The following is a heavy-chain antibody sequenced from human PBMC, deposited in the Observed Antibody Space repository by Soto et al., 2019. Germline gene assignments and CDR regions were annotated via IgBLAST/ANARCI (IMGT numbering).Heavy chain of an antibody. V-gene: IGHV4-31*03. J-gene: IGHJ4*02. CDR3: ARAYYYDSSGFLDY. D-gene: IGHD3-22*01. CDR2: IYYSGST. Sequence: SETLALTCTFSGGSISIGGYDWRWIRQHPGKGLEWIGYIYYSGSTYYNPSLKSRVTISVDTSKNQFSLKLSSVTAADTAVYYCARAYYYDSSGFLDYWGQGTMVTVSS. CDR1: GGSISIGGYD.